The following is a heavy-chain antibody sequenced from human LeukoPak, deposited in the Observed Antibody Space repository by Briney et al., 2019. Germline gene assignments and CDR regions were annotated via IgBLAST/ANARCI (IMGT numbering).Heavy chain of an antibody. D-gene: IGHD2-8*01. CDR1: GFTFSSYS. V-gene: IGHV3-23*01. CDR2: ISGSGGST. Sequence: GGSLRLSCAASGFTFSSYSMNWARQAPGKGLEWVSTISGSGGSTYYADSVKGRFTVSRDNSKNTLYLQMNSLRAEDTAVYYCATTKFYWGQGTLVAVSP. CDR3: ATTKFY. J-gene: IGHJ4*02.